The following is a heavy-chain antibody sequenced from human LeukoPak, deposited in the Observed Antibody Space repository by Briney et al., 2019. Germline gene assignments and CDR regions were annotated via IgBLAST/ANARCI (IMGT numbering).Heavy chain of an antibody. V-gene: IGHV3-23*01. D-gene: IGHD3-22*01. J-gene: IGHJ4*02. Sequence: GGSLRLSCAASGFTFSSYAMSWVRQAPGKGLEWVSAISGSGGSTYYADSVKGRFTISRDNSKNTLYMIMNSLRAEDTAVYYCAKALNSYYYDSSGYVLDYWGQGTLVTVSS. CDR1: GFTFSSYA. CDR3: AKALNSYYYDSSGYVLDY. CDR2: ISGSGGST.